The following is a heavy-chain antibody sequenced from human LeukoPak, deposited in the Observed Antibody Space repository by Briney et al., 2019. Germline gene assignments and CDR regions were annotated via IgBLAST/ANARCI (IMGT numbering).Heavy chain of an antibody. J-gene: IGHJ6*02. V-gene: IGHV4-59*01. D-gene: IGHD6-13*01. Sequence: SETLSLTCTVSGGSISSYYWSWIRQPPGKGLEWIGYIYYSGSTNYNPSLKSRVTISVDTSKNQFSLKLSSVTAADTAVYYCARHGYSSSWELYYYYYGMDVWGQGTTVTVSS. CDR3: ARHGYSSSWELYYYYYGMDV. CDR1: GGSISSYY. CDR2: IYYSGST.